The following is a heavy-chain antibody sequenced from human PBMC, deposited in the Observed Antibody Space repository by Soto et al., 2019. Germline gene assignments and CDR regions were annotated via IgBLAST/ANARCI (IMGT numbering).Heavy chain of an antibody. CDR1: GFTFSSYG. CDR2: ISYDGSNK. D-gene: IGHD2-15*01. V-gene: IGHV3-30*03. J-gene: IGHJ5*02. CDR3: ASPYCSGGSCYSDNWFDP. Sequence: QVQLVESGGGVVQPGRSLRLSCAASGFTFSSYGMHWVRQAPGKGLEWVAVISYDGSNKYYADSVKGRITISRDNSKNTLYLQMNSLRAEDTAVYYCASPYCSGGSCYSDNWFDPWGQGTLVTVSS.